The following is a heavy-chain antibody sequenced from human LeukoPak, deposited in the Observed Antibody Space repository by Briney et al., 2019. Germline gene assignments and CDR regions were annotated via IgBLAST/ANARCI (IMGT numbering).Heavy chain of an antibody. CDR3: ARVSPAIVVVTGTGAPDY. CDR1: GFTFSDYG. J-gene: IGHJ4*02. V-gene: IGHV3-33*01. D-gene: IGHD2-21*02. Sequence: GRSLRLSCAASGFTFSDYGMHWVRQAPGKGLEWVTVIWYDGSNQYYADSVKGRFTISRDNSKNTVYLQINSLRAEDTAVYYCARVSPAIVVVTGTGAPDYWGQGTLVTVSS. CDR2: IWYDGSNQ.